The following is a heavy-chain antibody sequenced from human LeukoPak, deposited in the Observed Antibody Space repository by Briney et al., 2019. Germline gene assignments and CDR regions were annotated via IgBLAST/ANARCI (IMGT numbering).Heavy chain of an antibody. CDR2: IIPILGIA. CDR3: SRDNSEHIVVVTAARWPHTSFDI. CDR1: GGTFSSYA. D-gene: IGHD2-21*02. V-gene: IGHV1-69*04. Sequence: ASVKVSCKASGGTFSSYAISWVRQAPGQGLEWMGGIIPILGIANYAQKFQGRVTIPAHKSTSTAYMELSSLSSEDTAVYYCSRDNSEHIVVVTAARWPHTSFDIWGQGTMVTVSS. J-gene: IGHJ3*02.